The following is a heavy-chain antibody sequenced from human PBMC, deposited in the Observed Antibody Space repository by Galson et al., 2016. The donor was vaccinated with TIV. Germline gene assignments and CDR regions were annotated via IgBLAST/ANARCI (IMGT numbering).Heavy chain of an antibody. D-gene: IGHD3-10*01. V-gene: IGHV3-23*01. CDR3: AKGGSGSYWDYGMDL. CDR2: ISVSGGST. CDR1: EFTFSNYA. J-gene: IGHJ6*02. Sequence: SLRLSCAASEFTFSNYAMNWVRQAPGKGLEWVSAISVSGGSTYYADSVQGRFTVSRDNSENTLYLQMISLRAEDTALYYCAKGGSGSYWDYGMDLWGQGTTVTVSS.